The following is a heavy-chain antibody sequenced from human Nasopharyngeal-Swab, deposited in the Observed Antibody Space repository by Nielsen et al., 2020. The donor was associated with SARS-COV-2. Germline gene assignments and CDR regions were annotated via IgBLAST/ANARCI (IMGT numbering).Heavy chain of an antibody. J-gene: IGHJ4*02. Sequence: ASVKVSCKAFGYTFTNYAMQWVRQAPGQRLEWMGWLNPGNGDTKYSQKFQGRVTITRDKSTSTAYMELSSLRSEDTAVYYCAISGWADINKRYYFDYWGQGTLVTVSS. CDR2: LNPGNGDT. V-gene: IGHV1-3*01. CDR1: GYTFTNYA. CDR3: AISGWADINKRYYFDY. D-gene: IGHD2-15*01.